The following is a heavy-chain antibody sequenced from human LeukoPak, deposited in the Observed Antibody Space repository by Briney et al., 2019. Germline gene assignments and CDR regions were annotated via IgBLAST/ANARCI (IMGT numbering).Heavy chain of an antibody. Sequence: SGPTLVKPTQTLTLTCTFSGFSLSTSGGGVGWSRQPPGKALEWLALSYWDDDKSFSPSMTSRITTTNDTCNDPVSLTMTNMAPVDPATYYWAHRRFLWFGDSSPSFNWFDRWGEGTVVTVSS. CDR2: SYWDDDK. J-gene: IGHJ5*02. CDR1: GFSLSTSGGG. V-gene: IGHV2-5*02. CDR3: AHRRFLWFGDSSPSFNWFDR. D-gene: IGHD3-10*01.